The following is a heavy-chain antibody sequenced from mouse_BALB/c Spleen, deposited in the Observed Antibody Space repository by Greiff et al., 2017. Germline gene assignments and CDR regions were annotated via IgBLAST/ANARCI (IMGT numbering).Heavy chain of an antibody. D-gene: IGHD1-1*01. Sequence: VKVVESGPGLVAPSQSLSITCTVSGFSLTGYGVNWVRQPPGKGLEWLGMIWGDGSTDYNSALKSRLSISKDNSKSQVFLKMNSLQTDDTARYYCARDYGKRGWYFDVWGAGTTVTVSS. CDR3: ARDYGKRGWYFDV. CDR2: IWGDGST. V-gene: IGHV2-6-7*01. J-gene: IGHJ1*01. CDR1: GFSLTGYG.